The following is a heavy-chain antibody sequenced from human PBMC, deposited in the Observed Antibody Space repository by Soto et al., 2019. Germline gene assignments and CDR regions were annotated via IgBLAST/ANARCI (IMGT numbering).Heavy chain of an antibody. Sequence: QVQLVESGGGVVQPGRSLRLSCAASGFTFSSYAMHWVRQAPGKGLEWVAVISYDGSNKYYADSVKGRFTISRDNSKNTLYLQMNSLRAEDTAVYYCARDLASPSQSRPPNIAVAGARDYWGQGTLVTVSS. CDR3: ARDLASPSQSRPPNIAVAGARDY. CDR1: GFTFSSYA. V-gene: IGHV3-30-3*01. J-gene: IGHJ4*02. D-gene: IGHD6-19*01. CDR2: ISYDGSNK.